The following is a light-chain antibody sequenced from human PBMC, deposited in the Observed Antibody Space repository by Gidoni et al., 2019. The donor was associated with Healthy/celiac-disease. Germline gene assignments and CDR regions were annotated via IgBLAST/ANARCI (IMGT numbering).Light chain of an antibody. Sequence: DIQLTQSPSFLSASVGDRVTITCRANQGISSYLAWYQQKPGKAPKLLIYAASTLQSGVPSRFSVSGSGTEFTLTISSLQSEDFSSYCCQQLKSYPFTFGPGTKVDIK. V-gene: IGKV1-9*01. CDR2: AAS. CDR1: QGISSY. J-gene: IGKJ3*01. CDR3: QQLKSYPFT.